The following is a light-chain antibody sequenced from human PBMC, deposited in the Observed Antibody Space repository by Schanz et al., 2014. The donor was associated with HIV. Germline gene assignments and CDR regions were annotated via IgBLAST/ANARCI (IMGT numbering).Light chain of an antibody. CDR1: SSDVGGYNY. Sequence: QSALTQPASVSRSPGQSITISCPGTSSDVGGYNYVSWYQQPPGKAPKLMIYDVSNRPSGVSNRFSGSKSGNTASLTISGLQAEDEADYYCSSFAGSNIPWVFGGGTKLTVL. J-gene: IGLJ3*02. V-gene: IGLV2-14*01. CDR3: SSFAGSNIPWV. CDR2: DVS.